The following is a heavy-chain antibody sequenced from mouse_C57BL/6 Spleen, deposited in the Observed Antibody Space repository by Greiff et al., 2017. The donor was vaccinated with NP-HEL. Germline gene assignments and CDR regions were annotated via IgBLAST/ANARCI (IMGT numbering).Heavy chain of an antibody. Sequence: QVQLKQPGAELVRPGSSVKLSCKASGYTFTSYWMHWVKQRPIQGLEWIGNIDPSDSETHYNQKFKDKATLTVDKSSSTAYMQLSSLTSEDSAVYYCARRRNWVFDYWGQGTTLTVSS. CDR2: IDPSDSET. J-gene: IGHJ2*01. D-gene: IGHD4-1*01. V-gene: IGHV1-52*01. CDR1: GYTFTSYW. CDR3: ARRRNWVFDY.